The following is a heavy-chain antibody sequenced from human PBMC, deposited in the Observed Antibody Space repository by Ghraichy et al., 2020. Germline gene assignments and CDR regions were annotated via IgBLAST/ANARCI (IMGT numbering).Heavy chain of an antibody. CDR3: AKGQQRFDY. D-gene: IGHD6-13*01. Sequence: GVLNISCAASGFTFSSYWMSWVRQAPGKGLEWVANIKQDGSEKYYVDSVKGRFTISRDNAKNSLYLQMNSLRAEDTAVYYCAKGQQRFDYWGQGTLVTVSS. CDR2: IKQDGSEK. CDR1: GFTFSSYW. J-gene: IGHJ4*02. V-gene: IGHV3-7*01.